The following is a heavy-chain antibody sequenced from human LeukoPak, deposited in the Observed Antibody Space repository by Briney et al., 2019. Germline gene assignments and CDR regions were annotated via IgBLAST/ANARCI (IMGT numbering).Heavy chain of an antibody. Sequence: CVSYISSSVITIYYADSRKGRFTISRDNAKNSLYLQMNSLRAEDTAVYYCASIAVADAFDIWGQGTMVTVSS. J-gene: IGHJ3*02. CDR3: ASIAVADAFDI. V-gene: IGHV3-11*04. D-gene: IGHD6-19*01. CDR2: ISSSVITI.